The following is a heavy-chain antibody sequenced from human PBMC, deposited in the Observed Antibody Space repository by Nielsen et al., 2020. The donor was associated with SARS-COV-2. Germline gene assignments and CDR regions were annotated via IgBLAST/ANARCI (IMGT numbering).Heavy chain of an antibody. J-gene: IGHJ5*02. D-gene: IGHD1-26*01. CDR1: GYTFTSYG. Sequence: ASVKVSCKASGYTFTSYGISWVRQAPGQGLEWMGWISAYNGNTNYAQKLQGRVTMTTDTSTSTAYMEPRSLRSDDTAVYYCARALRSRGWFDPWGQGTLVTVSS. V-gene: IGHV1-18*01. CDR3: ARALRSRGWFDP. CDR2: ISAYNGNT.